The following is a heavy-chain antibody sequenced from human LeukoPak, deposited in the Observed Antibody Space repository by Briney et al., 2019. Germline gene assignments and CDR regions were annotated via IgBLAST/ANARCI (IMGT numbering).Heavy chain of an antibody. D-gene: IGHD2-2*01. CDR2: INWSGGST. CDR1: GFAFDEHG. CDR3: ARAPITSPFYFDS. Sequence: GGSLRLSCTASGFAFDEHGMSWVRQVPGKGLEWVSGINWSGGSTGYADPLRGRFTVSRDNAKNSLYLQMDSLRAEDTALYYCARAPITSPFYFDSWGQGTLVTVSS. J-gene: IGHJ4*02. V-gene: IGHV3-20*04.